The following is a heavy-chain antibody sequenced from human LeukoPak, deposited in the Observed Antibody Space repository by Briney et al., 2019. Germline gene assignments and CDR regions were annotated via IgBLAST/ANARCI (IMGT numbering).Heavy chain of an antibody. V-gene: IGHV1-69*04. J-gene: IGHJ4*02. Sequence: GSSVKVSCKASGGTFSSYAISWVRQAPGQGLEWMGRIIPILGIANYAQKFQGRVTITADKSTSTAYMELSSLRSDDTAVYYCARAPLPMDDFWSGPDYWGQGTLVTVSS. CDR1: GGTFSSYA. CDR3: ARAPLPMDDFWSGPDY. CDR2: IIPILGIA. D-gene: IGHD3-3*01.